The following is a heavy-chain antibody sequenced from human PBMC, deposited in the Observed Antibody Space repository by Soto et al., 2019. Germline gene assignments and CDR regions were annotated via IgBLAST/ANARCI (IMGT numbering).Heavy chain of an antibody. CDR1: GYSFTNYG. Sequence: QDQLVQSGVEVKKPGASVKVSCKASGYSFTNYGITWVRQAPGQGFEWMGWISAYNGNTNYAQKVQGRVTLTTDASTSTAYLELRSLISDDTAVYYCARHRGVALPVAGNTHYYYYMDVWDKGTTVTV. CDR3: ARHRGVALPVAGNTHYYYYMDV. D-gene: IGHD6-19*01. V-gene: IGHV1-18*01. J-gene: IGHJ6*03. CDR2: ISAYNGNT.